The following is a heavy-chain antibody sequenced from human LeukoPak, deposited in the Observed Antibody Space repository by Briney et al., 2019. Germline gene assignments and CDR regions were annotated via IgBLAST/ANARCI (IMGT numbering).Heavy chain of an antibody. J-gene: IGHJ1*01. Sequence: PSETLSLTCAVYGVSFSGYYWSWIRQPPGKGLEWIGEINHSGSTNYNPSLKSRVTISVDTSKNQFSLKLSSVTAADTAVYYCARGRSKSSSWYRYFQHWGQGTLVTVSS. D-gene: IGHD6-13*01. CDR3: ARGRSKSSSWYRYFQH. CDR2: INHSGST. V-gene: IGHV4-34*01. CDR1: GVSFSGYY.